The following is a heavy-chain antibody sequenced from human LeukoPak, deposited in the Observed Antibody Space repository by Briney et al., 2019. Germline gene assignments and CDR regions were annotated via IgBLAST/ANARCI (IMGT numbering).Heavy chain of an antibody. D-gene: IGHD6-13*01. Sequence: PGGSLRLSCAASGFTFSSYAMSWVRQAPGKGLEWVSTISGSGGSTYYADSVKGRFTISRDNSKNTLYLQMNSLRAEDTAGYYCAKGQGGSYSCGWSFDYWGQGTLVTVSS. CDR3: AKGQGGSYSCGWSFDY. V-gene: IGHV3-23*01. CDR1: GFTFSSYA. J-gene: IGHJ4*02. CDR2: ISGSGGST.